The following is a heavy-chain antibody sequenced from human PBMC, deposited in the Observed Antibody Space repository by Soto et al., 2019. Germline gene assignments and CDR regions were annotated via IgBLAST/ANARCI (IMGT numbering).Heavy chain of an antibody. CDR2: IIPMFGTL. CDR1: GGTLTTYA. CDR3: AREVVFLDT. Sequence: ASVKVSCKVSGGTLTTYAITWVRQAPGQGLEWMGRIIPMFGTLNYAQKFQGRITITADESTNTTYMELSSVKSEDTAMYYCAREVVFLDTWGQGTPVTVSS. J-gene: IGHJ5*02. V-gene: IGHV1-69*13.